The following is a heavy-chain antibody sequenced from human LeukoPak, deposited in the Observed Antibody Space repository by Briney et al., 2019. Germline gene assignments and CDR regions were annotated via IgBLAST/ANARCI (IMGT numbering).Heavy chain of an antibody. CDR1: GFTFSSYW. Sequence: GGSLRLSCAASGFTFSSYWMSWVRQAPGKGLEWVANIKQDGSEKYYVDSVKGRFTISRDNAKNSLYLQMNSLRAEDTAVYYCARVLSPDNWNSYYYYYYMDVWGKGTTVSVSS. V-gene: IGHV3-7*01. D-gene: IGHD1/OR15-1a*01. CDR3: ARVLSPDNWNSYYYYYYMDV. J-gene: IGHJ6*03. CDR2: IKQDGSEK.